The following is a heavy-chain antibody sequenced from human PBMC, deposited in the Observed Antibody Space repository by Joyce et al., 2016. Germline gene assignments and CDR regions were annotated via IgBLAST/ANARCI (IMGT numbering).Heavy chain of an antibody. D-gene: IGHD3-22*01. J-gene: IGHJ4*02. CDR1: GFTFSTYY. CDR2: ISGDGGTT. CDR3: ARDTHLSGYFVPDS. Sequence: EVQLVESGGGLVQPGGSLRLSCSASGFTFSTYYVHWVRQDPGKGLLLVRRISGDGGTTTYADSVKGRFTISRDNAKNTVYLQMNSLSAEDTAVYYCARDTHLSGYFVPDSWGRGTLVTVSS. V-gene: IGHV3-74*03.